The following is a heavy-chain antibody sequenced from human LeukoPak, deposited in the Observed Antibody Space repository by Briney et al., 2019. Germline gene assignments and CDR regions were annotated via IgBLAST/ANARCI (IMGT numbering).Heavy chain of an antibody. V-gene: IGHV3-30*02. Sequence: PGGSLRLSCAASGFTFSSYGMHWVRQAPGKGLEWVAFIRYDGSNKYYADSVKGRFTISRDNSKNTLYLQMNSLRAEDTAVYYCAKDWEYYGSGSPDYWGQGTLVTVSS. CDR3: AKDWEYYGSGSPDY. CDR2: IRYDGSNK. J-gene: IGHJ4*02. CDR1: GFTFSSYG. D-gene: IGHD3-10*01.